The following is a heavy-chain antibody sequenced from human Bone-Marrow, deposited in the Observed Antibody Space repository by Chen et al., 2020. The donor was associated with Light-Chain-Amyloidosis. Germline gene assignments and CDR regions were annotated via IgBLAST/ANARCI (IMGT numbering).Heavy chain of an antibody. CDR3: AKDISYDDILPGYPADAFDI. D-gene: IGHD3-9*01. CDR1: GFAFSSYA. V-gene: IGHV3-23*04. J-gene: IGHJ3*02. CDR2: ISGSGCSR. Sequence: EVQLVESGGGLLQRGGSLRLSCAASGFAFSSYAMSWVRQAPGKGLEWVSTISGSGCSRYSGDSVKCRFTISRDNSKNALFLQMNSLRAEDTAVYYCAKDISYDDILPGYPADAFDIWGQGTMVTVSS.